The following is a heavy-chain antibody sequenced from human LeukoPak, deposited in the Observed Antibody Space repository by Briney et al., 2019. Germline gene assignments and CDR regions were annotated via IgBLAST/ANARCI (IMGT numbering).Heavy chain of an antibody. Sequence: SETLSLTCAVSGGSISSGGYAWSWIRQTLGKGPEWVGYMYPDGSAYYGSSLKSQVIISLDTSKNQFSLKLNSVTAADTAVYYCAREGLGGLYFDYWGQGTLVTVSS. D-gene: IGHD3-16*01. CDR2: MYPDGSA. V-gene: IGHV4-30-2*01. J-gene: IGHJ4*02. CDR3: AREGLGGLYFDY. CDR1: GGSISSGGYA.